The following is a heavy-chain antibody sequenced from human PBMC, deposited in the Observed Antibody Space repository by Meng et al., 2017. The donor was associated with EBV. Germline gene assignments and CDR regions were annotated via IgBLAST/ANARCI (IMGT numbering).Heavy chain of an antibody. CDR3: ASESGRGYTPDY. CDR2: YLPTLGAP. Sequence: QVQFVQSAPELMKPGYFVKISCKTSVGPFGNYPISWVRQAPEQGLEWLGGYLPTLGAPNYAQKFHGRVSITADESTSTHYMDLSSLRSEDTALYYCASESGRGYTPDYWGQGTLVTVSS. D-gene: IGHD3-10*01. V-gene: IGHV1-69*01. CDR1: VGPFGNYP. J-gene: IGHJ4*02.